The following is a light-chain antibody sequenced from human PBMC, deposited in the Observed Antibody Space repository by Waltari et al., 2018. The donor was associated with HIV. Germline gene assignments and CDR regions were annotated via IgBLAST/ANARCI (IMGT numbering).Light chain of an antibody. CDR2: AAS. CDR3: QQSYMVPYT. J-gene: IGKJ2*01. CDR1: QSISRF. Sequence: DIQLTQSPSSLSASVGDRVTITCRPSQSISRFLHWFQRKPGKAPKLLIYAASTLPSGVPSRFSGSGSGTDFTLTIDSLQPEDFATYSCQQSYMVPYTFGQGTKLEIK. V-gene: IGKV1-39*01.